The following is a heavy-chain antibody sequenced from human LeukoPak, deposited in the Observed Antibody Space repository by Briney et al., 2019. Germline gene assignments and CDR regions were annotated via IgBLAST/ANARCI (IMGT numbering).Heavy chain of an antibody. J-gene: IGHJ3*01. CDR1: GFTFTSYE. D-gene: IGHD2-21*02. CDR2: ISISGNTI. CDR3: AKGRWGLTINNFDL. V-gene: IGHV3-48*03. Sequence: PGGSLRLSCAASGFTFTSYEMSWVRQAPGKGLEWVSYISISGNTIYYADSVKGRFTISRDSSKNTLYLQMNSLGGEDTALYYCAKGRWGLTINNFDLWGQGTMVTVSS.